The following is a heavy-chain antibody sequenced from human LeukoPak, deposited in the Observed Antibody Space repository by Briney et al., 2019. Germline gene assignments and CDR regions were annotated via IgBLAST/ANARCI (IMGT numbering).Heavy chain of an antibody. CDR2: IYSGGST. CDR1: GFTVSSNY. V-gene: IGHV3-53*01. D-gene: IGHD5-18*01. J-gene: IGHJ5*02. Sequence: GGSLRLSCAASGFTVSSNYMSWVRQAPGKGLEWVSVIYSGGSTYYADSVKGRFTISRDNSKNTLYLQMNSLRAEDTAVYYCARSMRGHSYATLGTWGQGTLVTVSS. CDR3: ARSMRGHSYATLGT.